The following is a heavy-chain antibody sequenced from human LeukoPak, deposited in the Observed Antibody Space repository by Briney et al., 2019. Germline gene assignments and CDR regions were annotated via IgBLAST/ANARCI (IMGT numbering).Heavy chain of an antibody. J-gene: IGHJ3*02. CDR3: ARDQRGYYDSSGYYPDAFDI. D-gene: IGHD3-22*01. CDR2: ISGSDGST. CDR1: GFTFSSSA. V-gene: IGHV3-23*01. Sequence: PGGSLRLSCAASGFTFSSSAMSWVRLAPGKGLEWVSGISGSDGSTYYADSVKGRFTISRDNSRNALFLQMNSLRAEDTAVYYCARDQRGYYDSSGYYPDAFDIWGQGTMVTVSS.